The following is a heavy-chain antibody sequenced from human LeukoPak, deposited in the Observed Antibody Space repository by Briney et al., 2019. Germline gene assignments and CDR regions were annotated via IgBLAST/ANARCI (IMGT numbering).Heavy chain of an antibody. Sequence: SETLSLTCTVSGGSARSYSWSWIRQPPGKGLEYIGHIYNGGSPTYNPSLMGRLTMSVDTAKNQLSLHLTSVTTADTALYFCARNKGVAARHDYWGQGTLVIVSS. D-gene: IGHD6-19*01. CDR3: ARNKGVAARHDY. CDR1: GGSARSYS. J-gene: IGHJ4*02. CDR2: IYNGGSP. V-gene: IGHV4-59*02.